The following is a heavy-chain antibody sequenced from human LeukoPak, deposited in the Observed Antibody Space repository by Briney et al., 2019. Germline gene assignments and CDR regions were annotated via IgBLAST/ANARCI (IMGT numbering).Heavy chain of an antibody. J-gene: IGHJ4*02. Sequence: GGSLRLSCAASGITFSSYVMSWVRQGPGKGLEWVSGISVSGAGTYYADSVKGRFTISRDNSKNALYLQMNSLRAEDTAVYYCAKGELLLSASDFWGQGTLVTVSS. CDR3: AKGELLLSASDF. D-gene: IGHD2-15*01. V-gene: IGHV3-23*01. CDR1: GITFSSYV. CDR2: ISVSGAGT.